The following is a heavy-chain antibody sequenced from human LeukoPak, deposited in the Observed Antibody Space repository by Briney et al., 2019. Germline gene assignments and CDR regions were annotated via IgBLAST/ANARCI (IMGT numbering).Heavy chain of an antibody. J-gene: IGHJ4*02. CDR3: ARVLKGYCSGGSCYGGFDY. D-gene: IGHD2-15*01. CDR2: IIPIFGTA. V-gene: IGHV1-69*05. Sequence: SVKVSCKASGGTFSSYAISWVRQAPGQGLEWMGRIIPIFGTANYAQKFQGRVTITTDKSTSTAYMELSSLRSEDTAVYYCARVLKGYCSGGSCYGGFDYWGQGTLVTVSS. CDR1: GGTFSSYA.